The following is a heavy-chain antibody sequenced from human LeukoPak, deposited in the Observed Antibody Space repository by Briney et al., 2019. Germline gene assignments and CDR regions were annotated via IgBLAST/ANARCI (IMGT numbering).Heavy chain of an antibody. CDR1: GGSFSGYY. CDR3: ARPLNGAAAAHVFDY. Sequence: PSETLSLTCAVYGGSFSGYYWSWIRQPPGKGLEWIGEINHSGSTNYNPSLKSRVTISVDTSKNQFSLKLSSVTAADTAVYYCARPLNGAAAAHVFDYWGQGTLVTVSS. D-gene: IGHD6-13*01. CDR2: INHSGST. J-gene: IGHJ4*02. V-gene: IGHV4-34*01.